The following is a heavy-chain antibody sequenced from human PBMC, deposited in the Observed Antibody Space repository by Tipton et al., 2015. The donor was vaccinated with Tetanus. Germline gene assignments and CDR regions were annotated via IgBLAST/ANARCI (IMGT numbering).Heavy chain of an antibody. CDR2: ISYDGSNK. CDR3: AKDWRWQWVHLGADP. D-gene: IGHD6-19*01. J-gene: IGHJ5*02. CDR1: GFTFSGYG. V-gene: IGHV3-30*18. Sequence: SLRLSCAASGFTFSGYGMHWVRQAPGKGLEWAAVISYDGSNKYYVDSVKGRFTISRDNFKNTLYLQMNSLRAEDTAVYYCAKDWRWQWVHLGADPWGQGPLVTVSS.